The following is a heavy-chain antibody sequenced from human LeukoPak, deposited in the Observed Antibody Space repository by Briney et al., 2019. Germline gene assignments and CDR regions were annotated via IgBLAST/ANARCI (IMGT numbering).Heavy chain of an antibody. Sequence: PGGSLRLSCAASGFTFSSYGMHCVRQAPGKGLEWVAFIRYDGSNKYYADSVKGRFTISRDNSKNTLYLQMNSLRAEDTAVYYCAKDGGYSNPWDDAFDIWGQGTMVTVSS. J-gene: IGHJ3*02. CDR2: IRYDGSNK. D-gene: IGHD4-11*01. CDR1: GFTFSSYG. CDR3: AKDGGYSNPWDDAFDI. V-gene: IGHV3-30*02.